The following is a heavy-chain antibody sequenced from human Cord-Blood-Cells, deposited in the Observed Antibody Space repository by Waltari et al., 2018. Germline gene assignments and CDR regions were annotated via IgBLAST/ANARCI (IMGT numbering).Heavy chain of an antibody. V-gene: IGHV4-59*01. Sequence: QVQLQESGPGLVKPSETLSLTCTVSGGSISSYYWSWIRQPPGQGLEWIGYIYYSGSTHYNPSLKSRVTISVDTSKNQFSLKLSSVTAADTAVYYCARDRPITGTTFGYYYYGMDVWGQGTTVTVSS. J-gene: IGHJ6*02. CDR1: GGSISSYY. CDR2: IYYSGST. CDR3: ARDRPITGTTFGYYYYGMDV. D-gene: IGHD1-20*01.